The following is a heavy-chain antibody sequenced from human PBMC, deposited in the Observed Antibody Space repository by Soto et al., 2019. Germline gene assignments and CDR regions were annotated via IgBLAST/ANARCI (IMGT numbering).Heavy chain of an antibody. CDR2: ILPVFGTP. CDR3: AVRSSYSHYYYALDV. Sequence: QVQLVQSGAEVKKPGSSVKVSCKASGGTFSSYGIAWVRQAPRQGLGWMGGILPVFGTPNYAQKFRGRVTISADESTSTAYMELSSLTSEDTAVYYCAVRSSYSHYYYALDVWGQGTTVTVSS. CDR1: GGTFSSYG. J-gene: IGHJ6*02. D-gene: IGHD3-10*01. V-gene: IGHV1-69*01.